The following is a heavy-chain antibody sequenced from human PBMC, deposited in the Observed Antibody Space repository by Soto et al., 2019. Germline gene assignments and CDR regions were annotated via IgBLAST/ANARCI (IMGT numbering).Heavy chain of an antibody. CDR3: AKRHCGGGSCYSGASAFDI. V-gene: IGHV3-23*01. Sequence: EVQLLESGGGLVQPGGSLRLSCAASGFTFSSYAMSWFRQAPGKGLEWLSAISGSGGSTYYADSVKGRFTISRDNSKNTLYLKMNSLGAEDTAVYYCAKRHCGGGSCYSGASAFDIWGRGTMVTVSS. CDR2: ISGSGGST. D-gene: IGHD2-15*01. J-gene: IGHJ3*02. CDR1: GFTFSSYA.